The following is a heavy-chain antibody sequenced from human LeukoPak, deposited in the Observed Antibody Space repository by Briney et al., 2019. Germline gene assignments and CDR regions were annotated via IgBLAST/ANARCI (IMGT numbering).Heavy chain of an antibody. Sequence: NSSQTLSLTCTVSGGSISSGSYYWSWIRQPAGKGLEWIGRIYITGSTNYNPSLKSRVTISVDTSKNHFSLKLTSVTAADTAVYYCARSLTTVTTYWFDPWGQGTLVTVSS. V-gene: IGHV4-61*02. CDR2: IYITGST. CDR1: GGSISSGSYY. D-gene: IGHD4-11*01. J-gene: IGHJ5*02. CDR3: ARSLTTVTTYWFDP.